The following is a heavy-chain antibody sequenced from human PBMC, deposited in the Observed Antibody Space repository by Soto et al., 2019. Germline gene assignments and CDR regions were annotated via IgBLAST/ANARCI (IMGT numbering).Heavy chain of an antibody. D-gene: IGHD3-3*01. CDR2: ISAYNGNT. V-gene: IGHV1-18*01. CDR1: GYTFTSYG. Sequence: QVQLVQSGAEVKKPGASVKVSCKASGYTFTSYGISWVRQAPGQGLEWMGWISAYNGNTNYAQKLQGRVTMTTDTSTSTAYMELRSPRSDDTAVYYCARVSVGIFGVVIIGGMDVWGQGTTVTVSS. J-gene: IGHJ6*02. CDR3: ARVSVGIFGVVIIGGMDV.